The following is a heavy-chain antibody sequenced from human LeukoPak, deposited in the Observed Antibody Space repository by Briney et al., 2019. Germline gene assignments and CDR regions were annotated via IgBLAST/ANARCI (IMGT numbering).Heavy chain of an antibody. D-gene: IGHD6-19*01. V-gene: IGHV3-30-3*01. J-gene: IGHJ5*02. CDR1: GFTFSSYA. CDR3: AKDTVEQWLVRSDP. Sequence: PGRSLRLSCAASGFTFSSYAMHWVRQAPGKGLEWVAVISYDGSNKYYADSVKGRFTISRDNSKNTLYLQMNSLRAEDTAVYYCAKDTVEQWLVRSDPWGQGTLVTVSS. CDR2: ISYDGSNK.